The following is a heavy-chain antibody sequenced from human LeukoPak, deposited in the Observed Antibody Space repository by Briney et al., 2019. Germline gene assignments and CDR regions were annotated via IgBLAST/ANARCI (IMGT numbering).Heavy chain of an antibody. CDR1: GYSFTSYW. J-gene: IGHJ6*03. CDR3: ARHPHYGAPLGGYYYMDV. D-gene: IGHD4-17*01. CDR2: IYPGDSDT. Sequence: GESLKISCKGSGYSFTSYWIGWVRQMPGKGLEWMGIIYPGDSDTRYSPSFQGQVTISADKSIGTAYLQWSSLKASDTAMYYCARHPHYGAPLGGYYYMDVWGKGTTVTVSS. V-gene: IGHV5-51*01.